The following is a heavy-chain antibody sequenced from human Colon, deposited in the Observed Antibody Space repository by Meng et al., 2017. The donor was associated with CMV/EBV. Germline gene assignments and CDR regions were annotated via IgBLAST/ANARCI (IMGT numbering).Heavy chain of an antibody. Sequence: SETLSLTCSVSGGSVSNYFWSWIRQSPGRGLEWIGYIYYIGDTTYTPSLKSRVTMSIDTSKNQFSLKLTSVTAADTAVYYCVRSKDIVIVEAAQAVFDIWGQGTMVTVSS. V-gene: IGHV4-59*02. CDR3: VRSKDIVIVEAAQAVFDI. J-gene: IGHJ3*02. CDR2: IYYIGDT. CDR1: GGSVSNYF. D-gene: IGHD2-15*01.